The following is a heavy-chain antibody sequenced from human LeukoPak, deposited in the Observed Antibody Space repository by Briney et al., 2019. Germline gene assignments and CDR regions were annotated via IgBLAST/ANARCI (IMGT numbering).Heavy chain of an antibody. J-gene: IGHJ6*04. CDR3: AELGITMIGGV. V-gene: IGHV3-30*04. D-gene: IGHD3-10*02. CDR1: GFTFSSYA. Sequence: LRLSCAASGFTFSSYAMHWVRQAPGKGLEWVAVISYDGSNKYYADSVKGRFTISRDNAKNSLYLQMNSLRAEDTAVYYCAELGITMIGGVWGKGTTVTISS. CDR2: ISYDGSNK.